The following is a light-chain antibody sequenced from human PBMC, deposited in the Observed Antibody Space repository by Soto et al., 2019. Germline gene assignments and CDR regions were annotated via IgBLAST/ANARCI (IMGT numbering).Light chain of an antibody. CDR3: LQHYNYPYT. J-gene: IGKJ2*01. V-gene: IGKV1-17*01. Sequence: DIQMTQSPSSLSAPVGDRVTITCRTSQGIRSLLSWYQQKPGQAPKRLIYAASSLQSGVPSRFSGSGSGTEFTLTIRSLHPEDVATYYCLQHYNYPYTFGQGTKVDIK. CDR1: QGIRSL. CDR2: AAS.